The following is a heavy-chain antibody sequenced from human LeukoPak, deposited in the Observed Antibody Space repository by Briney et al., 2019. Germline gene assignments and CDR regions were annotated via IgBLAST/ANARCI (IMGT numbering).Heavy chain of an antibody. J-gene: IGHJ1*01. V-gene: IGHV3-9*01. CDR3: AKDRDSGSRAFQH. D-gene: IGHD5-12*01. Sequence: PGMSLRLSCAASGFIFNDYAMHWVRQVPGKGLEWVSGVSWNSGSIGYADSVKGRFTISRDNAKNSLYMQMNSLRPEDTALYYCAKDRDSGSRAFQHWGQGIMVTVSS. CDR1: GFIFNDYA. CDR2: VSWNSGSI.